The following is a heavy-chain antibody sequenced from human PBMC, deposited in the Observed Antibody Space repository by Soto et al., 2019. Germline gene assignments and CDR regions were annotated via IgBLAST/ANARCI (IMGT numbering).Heavy chain of an antibody. V-gene: IGHV3-33*01. J-gene: IGHJ6*02. CDR2: IWYDGSKK. Sequence: QVQVVESGGGVVQPGRSLRLSCAASGFTFSSFGMHWVRQAPGKGLKWVSLIWYDGSKKSYGDSVKGRFTISRDNSRNTVYLQMNSQRADDTAVYYCARDASYYSLWSGYYPSRNGMDVWGQGTMVTVSS. CDR3: ARDASYYSLWSGYYPSRNGMDV. D-gene: IGHD3-3*01. CDR1: GFTFSSFG.